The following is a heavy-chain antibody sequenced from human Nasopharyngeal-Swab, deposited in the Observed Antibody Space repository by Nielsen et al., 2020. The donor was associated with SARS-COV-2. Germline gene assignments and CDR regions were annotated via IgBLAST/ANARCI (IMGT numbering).Heavy chain of an antibody. CDR1: GYTFTSYG. V-gene: IGHV1-18*01. Sequence: ASVKVSCKASGYTFTSYGISWVRQAPGQGLEWMGWISAYNGNTNYAQKLQGRVTMTTDTSTSTAYMELRSLRSDDTAVYYCARVLYDYIWGSYRSCDYWGQEPWSPSPQ. CDR3: ARVLYDYIWGSYRSCDY. D-gene: IGHD3-16*02. J-gene: IGHJ4*01. CDR2: ISAYNGNT.